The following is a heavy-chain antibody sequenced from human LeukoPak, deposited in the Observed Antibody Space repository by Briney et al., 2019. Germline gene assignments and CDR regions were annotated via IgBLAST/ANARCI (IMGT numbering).Heavy chain of an antibody. V-gene: IGHV1-2*02. J-gene: IGHJ6*03. CDR1: GYTFTGYY. Sequence: VASVKVSCKASGYTFTGYYMHWVRQAPGQELEWMGWINPNSGGTNYAQKFQGRVTMTRDTSISTAYMELSRLRSDDTAVYYCASDSSSSAVVRYMDVWGKGTTVTVSS. CDR3: ASDSSSSAVVRYMDV. D-gene: IGHD6-6*01. CDR2: INPNSGGT.